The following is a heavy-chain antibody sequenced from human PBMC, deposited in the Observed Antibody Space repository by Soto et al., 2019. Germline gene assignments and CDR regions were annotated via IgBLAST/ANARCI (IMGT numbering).Heavy chain of an antibody. CDR2: ISSSSSTI. CDR1: GFTFSSYS. CDR3: ARGAPPMVRGVHNSFDY. V-gene: IGHV3-48*01. D-gene: IGHD3-10*01. Sequence: EVQLVESGGVVVQPGGSLRLSCAASGFTFSSYSMNWVRQAPGKGLEWVSYISSSSSTIYYADSVKGRFTISRDNAKNSLYLQMNSLRAEDTAVYYCARGAPPMVRGVHNSFDYWGQGTLVTVSS. J-gene: IGHJ4*02.